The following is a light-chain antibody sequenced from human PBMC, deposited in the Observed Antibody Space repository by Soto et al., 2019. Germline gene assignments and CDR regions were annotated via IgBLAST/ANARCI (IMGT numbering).Light chain of an antibody. Sequence: EIVLTQSPGTLSLSPGERATLSCRASQSIYSTYLAWYQHKPGQAPRLLIYGASSRATGIPDRFSGSGSGTDFTLTISRLEPDDFAVYYCQQYDSSPTFGQGTRLEIK. CDR2: GAS. J-gene: IGKJ5*01. V-gene: IGKV3-20*01. CDR3: QQYDSSPT. CDR1: QSIYSTY.